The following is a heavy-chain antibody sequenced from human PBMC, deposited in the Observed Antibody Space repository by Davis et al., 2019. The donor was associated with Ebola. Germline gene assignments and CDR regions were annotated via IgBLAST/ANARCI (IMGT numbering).Heavy chain of an antibody. D-gene: IGHD3-22*01. CDR1: GFTFSDYY. CDR2: ISSSGSTI. V-gene: IGHV3-11*01. CDR3: ARKLFYYDSSGYYGRGYYFDY. Sequence: PGGSLRLSCAASGFTFSDYYMSWIRQAPGKGLEWVSYISSSGSTIYYADSVKGRFTISRDNAKNSLYLQMDSLRAEDTAVYYCARKLFYYDSSGYYGRGYYFDYWGQGTLVTVSS. J-gene: IGHJ4*02.